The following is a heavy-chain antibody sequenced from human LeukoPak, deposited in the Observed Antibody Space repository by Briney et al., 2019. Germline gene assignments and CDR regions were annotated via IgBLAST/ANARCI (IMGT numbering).Heavy chain of an antibody. J-gene: IGHJ4*02. CDR3: ARVGDIVVVPAAISFDY. CDR1: GFTFSSYA. V-gene: IGHV3-30-3*01. D-gene: IGHD2-2*01. Sequence: PGGSLRLSCAASGFTFSSYAMHWVRQAPGKGLEWVAVISHDGSNKYYADSVKGRFTISRDNSKNTLYLQMNSLRAEDTAVHYCARVGDIVVVPAAISFDYWGQGTLVTVSP. CDR2: ISHDGSNK.